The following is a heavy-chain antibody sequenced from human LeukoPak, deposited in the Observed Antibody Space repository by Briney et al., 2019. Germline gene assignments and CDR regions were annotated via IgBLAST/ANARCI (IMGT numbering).Heavy chain of an antibody. J-gene: IGHJ4*02. Sequence: ASVKVSCKASGYTFTGYYMHWMRQAPGQGLEWMGRIHPNSGGTNYAQKFQGRVTMTRDTSISTAYMELSRLRSDDTAVYYCAYSTSGYDYYWGQGTLVTVSS. V-gene: IGHV1-2*06. CDR2: IHPNSGGT. CDR3: AYSTSGYDYY. CDR1: GYTFTGYY. D-gene: IGHD5-12*01.